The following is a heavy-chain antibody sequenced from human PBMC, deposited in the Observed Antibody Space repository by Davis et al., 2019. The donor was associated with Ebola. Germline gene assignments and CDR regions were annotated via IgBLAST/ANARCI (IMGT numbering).Heavy chain of an antibody. J-gene: IGHJ6*02. CDR2: IKQDGSEK. V-gene: IGHV3-7*03. CDR1: EFTFSSYW. CDR3: ARESIAARRYYYGMDV. D-gene: IGHD6-6*01. Sequence: PGGSLRLSCAASEFTFSSYWMSWVRQAPGKGLEWVANIKQDGSEKYYVDSVKGRFTISRDNAKNSLYLQMNSLRAEDTAVYYCARESIAARRYYYGMDVWGQGTTVTVSS.